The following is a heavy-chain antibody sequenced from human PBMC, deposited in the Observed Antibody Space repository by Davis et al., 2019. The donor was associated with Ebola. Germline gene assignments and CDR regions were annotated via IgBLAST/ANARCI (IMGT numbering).Heavy chain of an antibody. Sequence: PGGSLRLSCVASGFNFRTYAIHWVRQAPGKGLKWVAVISHDGTNKYYADSVKGRFTVSRDNSKNTVYLEMNGLRPEDTSQYYCARSTWMGATPLDYGGQGTLLTVSS. CDR1: GFNFRTYA. CDR2: ISHDGTNK. CDR3: ARSTWMGATPLDY. J-gene: IGHJ4*02. D-gene: IGHD1-26*01. V-gene: IGHV3-30-3*01.